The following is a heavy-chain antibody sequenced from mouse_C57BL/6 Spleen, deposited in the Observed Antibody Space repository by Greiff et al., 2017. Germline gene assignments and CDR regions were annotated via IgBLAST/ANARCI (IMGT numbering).Heavy chain of an antibody. CDR2: IYPGDGDT. CDR1: GYAFSSSW. Sequence: QVQLQQSGPELVKPGASVKISCKASGYAFSSSWMNWVKQRPGKGLEWIGRIYPGDGDTNYNGKFKGKATLTADKSSSTAYMQLNSLTSEDSAVYYCARRNLADAMDYWGQGTSVTVSS. V-gene: IGHV1-82*01. CDR3: ARRNLADAMDY. J-gene: IGHJ4*01.